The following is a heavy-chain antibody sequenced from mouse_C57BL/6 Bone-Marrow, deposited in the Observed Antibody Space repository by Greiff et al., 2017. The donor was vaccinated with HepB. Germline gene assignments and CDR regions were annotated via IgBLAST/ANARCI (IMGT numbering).Heavy chain of an antibody. D-gene: IGHD1-1*01. CDR1: GYTFTDYE. CDR2: IDPETGGT. CDR3: TRRTVVAPYYFDY. Sequence: VQLQQSGAELVRPGASVTLSCKASGYTFTDYEMHWVKQTPVHGLEWIGAIDPETGGTAYNQKFKGKAILTADKSSSTAYMELRSLTSEDSAVYYCTRRTVVAPYYFDYWGQGTTLTVSS. V-gene: IGHV1-15*01. J-gene: IGHJ2*01.